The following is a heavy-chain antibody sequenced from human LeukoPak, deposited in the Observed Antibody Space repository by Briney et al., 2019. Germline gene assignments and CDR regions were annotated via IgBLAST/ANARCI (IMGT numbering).Heavy chain of an antibody. J-gene: IGHJ4*02. V-gene: IGHV4-39*01. D-gene: IGHD3-16*01. CDR1: GDSISSNNNY. CDR3: ARRPRALGFDY. CDR2: IYSGNT. Sequence: SETLSLTCTVSGDSISSNNNYWGWIRQPPGKELEWIGSIYSGNTYYNPSLKSRVSISVDTSKNQFSLNLNSMTAADTAVFYCARRPRALGFDYWGPGILVTVSS.